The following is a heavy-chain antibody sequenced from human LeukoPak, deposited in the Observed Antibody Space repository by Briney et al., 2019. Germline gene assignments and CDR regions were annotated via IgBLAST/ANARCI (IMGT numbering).Heavy chain of an antibody. J-gene: IGHJ6*03. CDR1: GYSISSGYY. Sequence: PSETLSLTCTVSGYSISSGYYWGWIRQPPGKGLEWIGSIYYSGSTNYNPSLKSRVTMSVDTSKNQFSLKLSSVTAADTAVYYCARDLRWLQLLGYYYYMDVWGKGTTVTVSS. V-gene: IGHV4-38-2*02. CDR3: ARDLRWLQLLGYYYYMDV. D-gene: IGHD5-24*01. CDR2: IYYSGST.